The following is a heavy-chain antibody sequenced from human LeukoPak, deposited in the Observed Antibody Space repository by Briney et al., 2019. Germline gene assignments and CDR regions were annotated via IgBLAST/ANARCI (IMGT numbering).Heavy chain of an antibody. CDR1: GFTFNNYA. J-gene: IGHJ4*02. Sequence: GGSLRLSCAASGFTFNNYAMSWVRQAPGKGLEWVSALSASGGTTYYADSVKGRFTISRDNSENTLYLHLNSLRVEDSAVYYCARRSWSMYYFDYWGQGTLVTVSS. V-gene: IGHV3-23*01. CDR2: LSASGGTT. CDR3: ARRSWSMYYFDY. D-gene: IGHD6-13*01.